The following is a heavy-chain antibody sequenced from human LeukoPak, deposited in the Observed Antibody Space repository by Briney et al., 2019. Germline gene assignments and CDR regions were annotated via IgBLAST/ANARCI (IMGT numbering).Heavy chain of an antibody. Sequence: ASVKVSCKASGYTFTGYYMHWVRQAPGQGLEWMGWINSNSGATHDAQNFQGRVTMTRDTSISTAYMGLSRLRSDDTAVYFCARGRSDYYLDSWGQGTLVTVSS. V-gene: IGHV1-2*02. D-gene: IGHD3-10*01. CDR2: INSNSGAT. CDR1: GYTFTGYY. CDR3: ARGRSDYYLDS. J-gene: IGHJ4*02.